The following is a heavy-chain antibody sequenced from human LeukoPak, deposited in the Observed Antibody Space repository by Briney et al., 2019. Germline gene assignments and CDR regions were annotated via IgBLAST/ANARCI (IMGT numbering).Heavy chain of an antibody. V-gene: IGHV3-23*01. J-gene: IGHJ4*02. CDR1: GFTFNTYA. CDR2: FSSSGGYT. D-gene: IGHD6-13*01. Sequence: QTGGSLRLSCAASGFTFNTYAMSWVRQAPGMGLEGVSGFSSSGGYTFYADSVKGRFTIFRHNSKNTLFLQINSLTADDTAVYYCAKMFHHSSTWYDYWGQGTLVTVSS. CDR3: AKMFHHSSTWYDY.